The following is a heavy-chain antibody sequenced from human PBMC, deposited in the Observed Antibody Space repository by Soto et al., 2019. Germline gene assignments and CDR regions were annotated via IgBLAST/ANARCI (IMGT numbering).Heavy chain of an antibody. J-gene: IGHJ3*02. V-gene: IGHV3-11*01. D-gene: IGHD3-16*01. CDR1: GFTFSDYY. CDR2: ISSSGSTI. Sequence: QVQLVESGGGLVKPGGSLRLSCAASGFTFSDYYMSWIRQAPGKGLEWVSYISSSGSTIYYADSVKGRFTISRDNAKNSLYLQMNSLRAEDTGVYYCAIDIGPMITFSYAFDIWGQGTMVTVSS. CDR3: AIDIGPMITFSYAFDI.